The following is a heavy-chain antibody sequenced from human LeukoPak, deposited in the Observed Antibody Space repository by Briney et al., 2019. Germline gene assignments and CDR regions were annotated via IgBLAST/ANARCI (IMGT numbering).Heavy chain of an antibody. D-gene: IGHD3-16*01. J-gene: IGHJ4*02. V-gene: IGHV4-59*08. CDR2: IYYSGST. CDR3: ARGPYGLPDY. CDR1: GGSISSYY. Sequence: SETLSLTCTVSGGSISSYYWSWIRQPPGKGLEWIGYIYYSGSTNYNPSLKSRVTISVDTSKNQFSLKLSSVTAADTAVYYCARGPYGLPDYWGQGTLVTVSS.